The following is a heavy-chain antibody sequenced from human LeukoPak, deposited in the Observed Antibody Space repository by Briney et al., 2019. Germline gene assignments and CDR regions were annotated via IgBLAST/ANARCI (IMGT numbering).Heavy chain of an antibody. D-gene: IGHD3-22*01. CDR2: IYPGDSDT. V-gene: IGHV5-51*01. Sequence: GESLKISCKHSEYSFPNYCIGWVRQMPGKGLEWMGIIYPGDSDTRYSPSFQGQVTISADKSISTAYLQWSSLKASDTAMYYCARHGPYYDSTGGYNWFDPWGQGTLVTVSS. CDR1: EYSFPNYC. J-gene: IGHJ5*02. CDR3: ARHGPYYDSTGGYNWFDP.